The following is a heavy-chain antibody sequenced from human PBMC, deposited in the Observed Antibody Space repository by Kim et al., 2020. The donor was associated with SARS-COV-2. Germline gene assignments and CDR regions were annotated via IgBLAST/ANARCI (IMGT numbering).Heavy chain of an antibody. D-gene: IGHD5-12*01. Sequence: GGSLRLSCAASGFIYSHYYMNWIRQAPGKGLEWVSYISNSGSTIYYADFVKGRFTISRDNAKKTLYLQMNSLSPEDTAVYYCARVSYNSGYYDALDVWGRGTMVTVSS. CDR2: ISNSGSTI. V-gene: IGHV3-11*01. CDR1: GFIYSHYY. CDR3: ARVSYNSGYYDALDV. J-gene: IGHJ3*01.